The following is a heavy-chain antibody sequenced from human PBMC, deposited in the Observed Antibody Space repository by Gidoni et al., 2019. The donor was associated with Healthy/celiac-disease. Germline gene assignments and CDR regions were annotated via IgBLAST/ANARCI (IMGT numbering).Heavy chain of an antibody. CDR2: IYYSGST. CDR3: ARLRGPRGVMDV. J-gene: IGHJ6*02. CDR1: GGSISSSSYY. Sequence: QLQLQESGPGLVKPSETLSLTCTVSGGSISSSSYYWGWIRQPPGKGLEWIGSIYYSGSTYYNPSLKSRVTISVDTSKNQFSLKLSSVTAADTAVYYCARLRGPRGVMDVWGQGTTVTVSS. D-gene: IGHD2-8*01. V-gene: IGHV4-39*01.